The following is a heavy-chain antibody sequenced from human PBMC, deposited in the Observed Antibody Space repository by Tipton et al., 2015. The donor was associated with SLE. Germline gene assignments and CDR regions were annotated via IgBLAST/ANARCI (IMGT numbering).Heavy chain of an antibody. CDR2: IYPGDSDT. V-gene: IGHV5-51*01. CDR3: ARHGYSSSWDEAFDI. D-gene: IGHD6-13*01. CDR1: GYSFTNYW. J-gene: IGHJ3*02. Sequence: QSGPEVKKPGESLKISCKGSGYSFTNYWIGWVRQMPGKGLEWMGIIYPGDSDTRYSPSFQGLVTISVDKSISTAYLQWSSLKASDTAMYYCARHGYSSSWDEAFDIWGQGTMVTVSS.